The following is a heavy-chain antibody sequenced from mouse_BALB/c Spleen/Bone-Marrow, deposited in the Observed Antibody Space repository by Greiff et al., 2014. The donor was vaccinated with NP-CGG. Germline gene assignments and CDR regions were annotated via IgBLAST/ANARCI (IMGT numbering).Heavy chain of an antibody. D-gene: IGHD2-1*01. CDR1: GFNIKDSY. CDR2: IDPAKGNT. V-gene: IGHV14-3*02. J-gene: IGHJ3*01. Sequence: VQLQQSGAELVKPGASVKLSCTASGFNIKDSYLHWVKRGPEQGLDWIGRIDPAKGNTNYDPKFQGKATITADTSSNTAYLQLSSLTSEDTAVYFCARNYPFAYWGQGTLVTVSA. CDR3: ARNYPFAY.